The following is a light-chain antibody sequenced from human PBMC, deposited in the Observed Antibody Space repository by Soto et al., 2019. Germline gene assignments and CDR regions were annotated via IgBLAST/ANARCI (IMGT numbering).Light chain of an antibody. V-gene: IGKV3-11*01. CDR1: ESVSRY. Sequence: EIVLKQSPATLSLSPGERATLSCRASESVSRYLAWYQQKPGQAPRLLMYDASNRATGIPARFSGSGSGTDFTLTISSLEPEDFAVYYCQQRSNWPLLTFGGGTKVEIK. J-gene: IGKJ4*01. CDR2: DAS. CDR3: QQRSNWPLLT.